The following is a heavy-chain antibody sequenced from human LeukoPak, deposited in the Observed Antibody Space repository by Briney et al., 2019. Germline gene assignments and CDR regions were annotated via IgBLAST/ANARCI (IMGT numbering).Heavy chain of an antibody. CDR3: AKYIQNVSAVFDP. CDR2: ISSTGSAT. J-gene: IGHJ5*02. CDR1: GFTFTTSS. D-gene: IGHD1-1*01. V-gene: IGHV3-23*01. Sequence: GGSLRLSCAASGFTFTTSSMAWFRQTPGAGLEWVSSISSTGSATYYTDSVKGRFTVSRDNSQNTLYLQMNSLRAEDTAIYYCAKYIQNVSAVFDPWGQGTLVTVSS.